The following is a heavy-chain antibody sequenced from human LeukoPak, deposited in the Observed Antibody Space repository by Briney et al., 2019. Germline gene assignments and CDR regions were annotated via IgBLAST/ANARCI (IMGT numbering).Heavy chain of an antibody. CDR1: GYTFTGYY. CDR2: INPNSGGT. Sequence: ASVKVSCKASGYTFTGYYMHWVRQAPGQGLEWMGWINPNSGGTNYAQKFQGRVTMTRDTSISTAYMELSRLRSDDTAVYYCARGGPYCSGGSCCGNNRFDPWGQGTLVTVSS. J-gene: IGHJ5*02. CDR3: ARGGPYCSGGSCCGNNRFDP. V-gene: IGHV1-2*02. D-gene: IGHD2-15*01.